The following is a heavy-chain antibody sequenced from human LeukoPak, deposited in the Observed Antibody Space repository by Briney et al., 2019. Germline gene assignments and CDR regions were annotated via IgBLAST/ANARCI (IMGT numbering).Heavy chain of an antibody. Sequence: GGSLRLSCATSEYTFSSYEMHWVRQAPGKGLEWVSHVSLSGSTTYYADSVKGRFTISRDNAKNSLYLQMNSLRAADTAVYYCTREAHYYFDYWGQGALVTVSS. CDR1: EYTFSSYE. CDR2: VSLSGSTT. CDR3: TREAHYYFDY. V-gene: IGHV3-48*03. J-gene: IGHJ4*02.